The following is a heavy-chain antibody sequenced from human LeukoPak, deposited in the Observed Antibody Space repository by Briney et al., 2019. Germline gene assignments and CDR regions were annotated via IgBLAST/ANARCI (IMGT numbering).Heavy chain of an antibody. V-gene: IGHV3-53*01. CDR3: ARRAGGYSHPYDY. J-gene: IGHJ4*02. CDR2: IYSGGTT. D-gene: IGHD4-23*01. CDR1: GFTVSGNY. Sequence: PGGSLRLSCAVSGFTVSGNYMSWVRQAPGKGLEWVSLIYSGGTTYYADSVKGRFTFSRDNSKNTLYLQMNSLRAEDTAVYYRARRAGGYSHPYDYWGQGILVTVSS.